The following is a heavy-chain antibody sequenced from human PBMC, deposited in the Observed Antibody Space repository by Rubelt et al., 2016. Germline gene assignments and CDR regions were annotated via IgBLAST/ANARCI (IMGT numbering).Heavy chain of an antibody. CDR2: ITSSSGTI. J-gene: IGHJ4*02. V-gene: IGHV3-48*02. CDR3: TRDPHALDY. CDR1: GFTFSTYN. Sequence: EVRLVESGGGLVQPGGSLRLSCAASGFTFSTYNMNWVRQAPGKGLEWVSHITSSSGTIYYADSVKGRFTISRDNAKNSLYLQMNSLRDEDTAVYYCTRDPHALDYWGQGALVTVSS.